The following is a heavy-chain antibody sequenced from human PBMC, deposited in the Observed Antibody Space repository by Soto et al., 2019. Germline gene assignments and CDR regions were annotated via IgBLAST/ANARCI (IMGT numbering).Heavy chain of an antibody. V-gene: IGHV4-30-4*01. J-gene: IGHJ4*02. D-gene: IGHD3-3*01. CDR3: ARTHPLEYESDY. Sequence: QVQLQESGPGLVKPSQTLSLTCTVSGGSISSGDYYWSWIRQPPGKGLEWIGYIYYSGSTYYNPSLKRRVTISVDTSKNQFSLKLSSVTAADTAVYYGARTHPLEYESDYWGQGTLVTVSS. CDR1: GGSISSGDYY. CDR2: IYYSGST.